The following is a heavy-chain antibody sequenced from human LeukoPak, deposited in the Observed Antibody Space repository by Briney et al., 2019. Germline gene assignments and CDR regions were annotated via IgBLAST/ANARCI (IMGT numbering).Heavy chain of an antibody. V-gene: IGHV5-51*01. CDR3: ARYFDSSSWHWFDP. Sequence: GESLKISCNGSGYSSTSYWIGWVRQLPGKGQEWIVIIYPGDSHTRYSPSFQGPITISADKSISTAYLQRSSLKASDAAMYYCARYFDSSSWHWFDPWGQGTLVTVSS. CDR2: IYPGDSHT. J-gene: IGHJ5*02. CDR1: GYSSTSYW. D-gene: IGHD6-13*01.